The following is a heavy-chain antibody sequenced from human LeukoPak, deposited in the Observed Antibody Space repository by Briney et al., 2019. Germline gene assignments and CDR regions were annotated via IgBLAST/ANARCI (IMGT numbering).Heavy chain of an antibody. Sequence: ASVKVSCKASDYTLIDYDISWVRQAPGQGLEWMGWISGYNGNTNYAQKLQGRVTMTTDTSTSTAYMELRSLRSDDTAVYYCARVKGPELEAFDIWGQGTMVTVSS. CDR1: DYTLIDYD. CDR2: ISGYNGNT. V-gene: IGHV1-18*01. CDR3: ARVKGPELEAFDI. D-gene: IGHD1-14*01. J-gene: IGHJ3*02.